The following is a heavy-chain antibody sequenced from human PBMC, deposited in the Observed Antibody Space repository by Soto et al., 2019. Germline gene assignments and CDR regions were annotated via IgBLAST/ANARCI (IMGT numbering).Heavy chain of an antibody. CDR2: IYHSGST. CDR1: GGSISSSHW. CDR3: ARRLTHKEDRSGRLKAGFDV. D-gene: IGHD3-3*01. J-gene: IGHJ3*01. V-gene: IGHV4-4*02. Sequence: QGQLQESGPGLVKPSGTLSLTCDVSGGSISSSHWCGWVRQSPGKGLEWIGEIYHSGSTNYNPSIKSRISISVDKSKNPFSLKMTSVTAEDTAVYYCARRLTHKEDRSGRLKAGFDVWGQGTRVTVA.